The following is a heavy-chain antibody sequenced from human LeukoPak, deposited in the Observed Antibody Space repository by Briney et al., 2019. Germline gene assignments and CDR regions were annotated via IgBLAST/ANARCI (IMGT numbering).Heavy chain of an antibody. Sequence: SETLSLTCAVSGGSISSSNWWSWVRQPPGKGLEWIGEIYHSGSTNYNPSLKSRVTISVDKSKNQFSLKLSSVTAADTAVYYCARWPQTRHQFYYYYGMDVWGKGTTVTVSS. CDR3: ARWPQTRHQFYYYYGMDV. D-gene: IGHD5-24*01. J-gene: IGHJ6*04. CDR1: GGSISSSNW. CDR2: IYHSGST. V-gene: IGHV4-4*02.